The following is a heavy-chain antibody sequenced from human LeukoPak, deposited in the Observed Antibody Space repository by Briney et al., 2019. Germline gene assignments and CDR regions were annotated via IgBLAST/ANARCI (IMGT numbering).Heavy chain of an antibody. CDR2: ISAYNGNT. J-gene: IGHJ4*02. CDR1: GYTFTTYG. Sequence: ASVKVSCKASGYTFTTYGISWVRQAPGQGLEWMGWISAYNGNTNYAQKLQGRVTMTTDTSTTTAYMELTSLRSDDTAVYYCASGYCSGGSCYGLLDYWGQGTLVIVSS. CDR3: ASGYCSGGSCYGLLDY. D-gene: IGHD2-15*01. V-gene: IGHV1-18*01.